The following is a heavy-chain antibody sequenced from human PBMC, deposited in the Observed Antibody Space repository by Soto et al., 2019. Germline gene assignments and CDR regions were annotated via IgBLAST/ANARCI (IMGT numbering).Heavy chain of an antibody. CDR2: ISGSGGST. Sequence: EVQLLESGGGLVQPGGSLRLSCAASGFTFSSYAMSWVRQAPGKGLEWVSAISGSGGSTYYADSVKGRFTISRDNSKNTRYLQMNSLRAEDTAVYYCAKASYDILTGYYPPDAFDIWGQGTMVTVSS. CDR3: AKASYDILTGYYPPDAFDI. CDR1: GFTFSSYA. V-gene: IGHV3-23*01. D-gene: IGHD3-9*01. J-gene: IGHJ3*02.